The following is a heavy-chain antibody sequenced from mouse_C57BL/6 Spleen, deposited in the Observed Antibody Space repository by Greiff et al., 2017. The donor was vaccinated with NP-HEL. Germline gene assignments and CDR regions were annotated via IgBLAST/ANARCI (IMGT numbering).Heavy chain of an antibody. CDR1: GYTFTSYW. CDR2: INPSNGGT. CDR3: SRSYGSSLLDFDV. D-gene: IGHD1-1*01. Sequence: QVQLKQPGTELVKPGASVKLSCKASGYTFTSYWMHWVKQRPGQGLEWIGNINPSNGGTNYNEKVKSKATLTVDKSYSTAYMQLSSLTSDDSAVYYCSRSYGSSLLDFDVWGTGTTVTVSS. V-gene: IGHV1-53*01. J-gene: IGHJ1*03.